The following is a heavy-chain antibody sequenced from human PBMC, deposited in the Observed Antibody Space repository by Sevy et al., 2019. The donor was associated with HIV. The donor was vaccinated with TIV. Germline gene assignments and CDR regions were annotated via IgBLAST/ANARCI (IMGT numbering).Heavy chain of an antibody. CDR1: GFTFSKYS. CDR2: LSFGCGEI. J-gene: IGHJ4*02. Sequence: GGSLRLSCAASGFTFSKYSMSWVRQPPGKGLEWVSTLSFGCGEINYADSEEGRFTISRDNSKSSVYLQMNNLRPEDTAVYYCAREGCTKPHDYWGQGTLVTVSS. CDR3: AREGCTKPHDY. V-gene: IGHV3-23*01. D-gene: IGHD2-8*01.